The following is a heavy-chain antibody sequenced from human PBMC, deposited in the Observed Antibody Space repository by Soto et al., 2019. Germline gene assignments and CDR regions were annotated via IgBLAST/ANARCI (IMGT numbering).Heavy chain of an antibody. V-gene: IGHV4-4*07. D-gene: IGHD2-2*01. J-gene: IGHJ5*02. Sequence: QVQLQESGPGLVKPSETLSLSCTVSGGSFSSYYCNWVRKSAGKGLEWIGRIYPSGSTTYNPSLESRPTMTVDTSKNQFSLRLTSMTAADTAVYYCATGRSEVVPGAMDTWGQGTLVTVSS. CDR2: IYPSGST. CDR3: ATGRSEVVPGAMDT. CDR1: GGSFSSYY.